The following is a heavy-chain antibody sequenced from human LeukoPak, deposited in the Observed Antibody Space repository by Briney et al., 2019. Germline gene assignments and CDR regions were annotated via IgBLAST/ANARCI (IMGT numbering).Heavy chain of an antibody. CDR3: ARIGVVVMVDNWFDP. CDR2: VYASGST. V-gene: IGHV4-61*02. CDR1: GGSISSGNYY. J-gene: IGHJ5*02. D-gene: IGHD2-8*01. Sequence: KSSETLSLTCTVSGGSISSGNYYWSWIRQPAGKGLEWIGRVYASGSTNYNPSLKSRVTISVDTSKNQFSLKLTSVTAADTAVYYCARIGVVVMVDNWFDPWGQGTQVTVSP.